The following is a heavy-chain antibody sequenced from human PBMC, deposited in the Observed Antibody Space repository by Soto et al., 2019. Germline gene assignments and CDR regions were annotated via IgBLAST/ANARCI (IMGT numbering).Heavy chain of an antibody. Sequence: EVQLVESGGGLVQPGGSLRLSCAASGFTFSNYWMTWVRQAPGKGLEWVANIKQDGSETNFVDSVKGRFTISRDNAKKSLYLQMNSLRAEDTAVYYCARALVNAGDYWGQGTLVTVSS. D-gene: IGHD2-8*02. CDR1: GFTFSNYW. CDR2: IKQDGSET. J-gene: IGHJ4*02. V-gene: IGHV3-7*01. CDR3: ARALVNAGDY.